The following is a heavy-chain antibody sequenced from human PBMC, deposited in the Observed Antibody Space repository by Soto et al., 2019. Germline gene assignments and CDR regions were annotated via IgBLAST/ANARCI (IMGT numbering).Heavy chain of an antibody. Sequence: QVQLQESGPGLVKPSQTLSLTCTVSGGSISSGGYYWSWIRQHPGKGLEWIGYIYYSGSTYYNPSLKSRVTISVDTSKNQSSLKLSSVTAADTAVYYCARDWAYGSGSFHYYGMDVWGQGTTVTVSS. CDR1: GGSISSGGYY. V-gene: IGHV4-31*03. J-gene: IGHJ6*02. CDR3: ARDWAYGSGSFHYYGMDV. D-gene: IGHD3-10*01. CDR2: IYYSGST.